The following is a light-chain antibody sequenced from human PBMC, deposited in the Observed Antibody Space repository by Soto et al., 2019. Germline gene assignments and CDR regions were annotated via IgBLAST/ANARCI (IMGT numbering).Light chain of an antibody. CDR3: HQYNNWPPWT. CDR1: QSVSSY. J-gene: IGKJ1*01. V-gene: IGKV3-11*01. Sequence: EIVLTQSPATLSLSPCERATLSSSASQSVSSYLAWYQQKPGQAPRLLIYDASNRATGIPARFSGSGSGTEFTLTISSLQSEDFAVYYCHQYNNWPPWTFGQGTKVDIK. CDR2: DAS.